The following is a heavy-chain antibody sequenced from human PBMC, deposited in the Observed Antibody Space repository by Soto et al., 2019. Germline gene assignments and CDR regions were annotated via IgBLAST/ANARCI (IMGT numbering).Heavy chain of an antibody. Sequence: EVHLVESGGGLVKPGGSLRLSCAVSGFTFSSCTMNWVRQAPGKGLEWVSSISPSTSHIYYADSVKGRFTNSRDNAKHSLFLQMNSLRAEDTAVYYCSGCSGGACHQNYGMDVWGQGTTVTVSS. V-gene: IGHV3-21*01. CDR3: SGCSGGACHQNYGMDV. J-gene: IGHJ6*02. D-gene: IGHD2-15*01. CDR2: ISPSTSHI. CDR1: GFTFSSCT.